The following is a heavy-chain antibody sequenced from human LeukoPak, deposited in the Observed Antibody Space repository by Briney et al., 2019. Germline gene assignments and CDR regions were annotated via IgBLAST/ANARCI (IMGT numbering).Heavy chain of an antibody. Sequence: ASVKVSCKASGYTFTSYYMHWVRQAPGQGLEWMGIINPSGGSTSYAQKFQGRVTMTRDTSASTVYMELSSLRSEDTAVYYCARMFADYDSSGYYFFYWGQGTLVTVSS. V-gene: IGHV1-46*01. J-gene: IGHJ4*02. CDR2: INPSGGST. CDR1: GYTFTSYY. D-gene: IGHD3-22*01. CDR3: ARMFADYDSSGYYFFY.